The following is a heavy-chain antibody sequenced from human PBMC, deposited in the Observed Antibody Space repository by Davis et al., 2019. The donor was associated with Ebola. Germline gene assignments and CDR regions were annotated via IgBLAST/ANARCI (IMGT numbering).Heavy chain of an antibody. D-gene: IGHD6-25*01. CDR3: AKGSGLGG. J-gene: IGHJ4*02. CDR1: AFTFSSYA. CDR2: ISGRGGST. Sequence: AASLRLSCAASAFTFSSYAMTWVRQAPGKGLEWVSAISGRGGSTYYADSVKGRFTISRDNSKNTLYLQMNSLRAEDTAVYYCAKGSGLGGWGQGTLVTVSS. V-gene: IGHV3-23*01.